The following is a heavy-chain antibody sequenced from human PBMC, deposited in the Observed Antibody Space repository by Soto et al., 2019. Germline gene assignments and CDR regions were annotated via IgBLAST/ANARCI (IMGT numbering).Heavy chain of an antibody. CDR2: IYPGDSDT. V-gene: IGHV5-51*01. D-gene: IGHD3-22*01. Sequence: GESLKISCTGSGYSFTSYWIGWVRQMPGKGLEWMGIIYPGDSDTRYSPSFQGQVTISADKSISTAYLQWSSLKASDTAMYYCARRKYYYDSSGYYHDKYYFDYWGQGTLVTVSS. CDR1: GYSFTSYW. CDR3: ARRKYYYDSSGYYHDKYYFDY. J-gene: IGHJ4*02.